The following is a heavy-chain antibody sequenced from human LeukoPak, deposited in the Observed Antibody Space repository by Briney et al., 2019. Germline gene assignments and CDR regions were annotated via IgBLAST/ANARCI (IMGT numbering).Heavy chain of an antibody. Sequence: GGSLRLSCAASGFTFNNYGMHWVRQAPGKGLEWVAVISYDGRNKHYPDSVKGRFTISRDISTDTLWLQLDSLRTEDTAVYYCAKGPLRGTAAAIDYWGQGTLVTVSS. CDR3: AKGPLRGTAAAIDY. CDR1: GFTFNNYG. V-gene: IGHV3-30*18. CDR2: ISYDGRNK. J-gene: IGHJ4*02. D-gene: IGHD2-2*01.